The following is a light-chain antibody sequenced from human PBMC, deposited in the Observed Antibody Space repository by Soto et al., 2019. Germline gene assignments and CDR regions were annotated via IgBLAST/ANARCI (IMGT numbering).Light chain of an antibody. V-gene: IGLV1-40*01. CDR2: GNT. CDR3: LSYDKSLSGYV. CDR1: SSNIGAGYD. J-gene: IGLJ1*01. Sequence: QSVLTQPPSVSRAPGQRLTLSCTGSSSNIGAGYDVHWYQQLPGAAPKVVIYGNTNRPSGVPDRFSGSKSGPSASLVITGLQAEDEADYYCLSYDKSLSGYVFXAGTKRTVL.